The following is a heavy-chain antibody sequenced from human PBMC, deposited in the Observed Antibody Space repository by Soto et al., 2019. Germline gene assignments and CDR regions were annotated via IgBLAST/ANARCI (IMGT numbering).Heavy chain of an antibody. V-gene: IGHV5-51*01. J-gene: IGHJ6*02. CDR2: IYAGDSDT. D-gene: IGHD3-22*01. CDR3: ARHRGSVNYYDSSGYSSSYQYGMDV. CDR1: GYSVTSYW. Sequence: GESLNISCKVSGYSVTSYWIYWVRHIQWKGLEWMGIIYAGDSDTRYSPYFQGQVTITADKSISAAYLQWSSLKASDTDMYYGARHRGSVNYYDSSGYSSSYQYGMDVWGQGTKVTVSS.